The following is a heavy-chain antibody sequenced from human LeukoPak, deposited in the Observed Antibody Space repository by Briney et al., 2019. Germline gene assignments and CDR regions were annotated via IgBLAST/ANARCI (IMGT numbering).Heavy chain of an antibody. CDR2: VNSDGSGT. D-gene: IGHD5-24*01. Sequence: GGSLRLSCAASGFTFSSYWMHWVRQAPGKGLVWVSRVNSDGSGTSYAGSVKGRFTISRDNAKNTLYLQMNSLRAEDTAVYYCARDGVATIDLEYWGQGTLVTVSS. J-gene: IGHJ4*02. CDR1: GFTFSSYW. V-gene: IGHV3-74*01. CDR3: ARDGVATIDLEY.